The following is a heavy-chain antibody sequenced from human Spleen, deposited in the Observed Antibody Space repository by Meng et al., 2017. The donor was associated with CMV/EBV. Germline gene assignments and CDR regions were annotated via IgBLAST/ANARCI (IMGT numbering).Heavy chain of an antibody. CDR1: GGSVSSGSYY. CDR2: IFYSGSP. J-gene: IGHJ5*02. V-gene: IGHV4-39*07. Sequence: SETLSLTCTVSGGSVSSGSYYWSWIRQPPGKGLEWIGNIFYSGSPYYTPSLKSRVTISVDTSKNQFSLRLNSVTAADTAVYYCAGVTVVRGGKFDTWGQGTLVTVSS. CDR3: AGVTVVRGGKFDT. D-gene: IGHD3-10*01.